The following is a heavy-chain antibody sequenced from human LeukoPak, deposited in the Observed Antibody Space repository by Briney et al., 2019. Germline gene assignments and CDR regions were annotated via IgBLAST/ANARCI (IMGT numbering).Heavy chain of an antibody. Sequence: PGGPLRLSCAASGFIFSSFWMHWVRQTPGKGLEWVSRINTDGSNTAYADSVKGRFTISRDSAKTKVYLQMNSLRAEDTAVYYCAKCGGISSWYDKNYYYYYMDVWGKGTTVTVSS. J-gene: IGHJ6*03. V-gene: IGHV3-74*01. CDR1: GFIFSSFW. CDR3: AKCGGISSWYDKNYYYYYMDV. CDR2: INTDGSNT. D-gene: IGHD6-13*01.